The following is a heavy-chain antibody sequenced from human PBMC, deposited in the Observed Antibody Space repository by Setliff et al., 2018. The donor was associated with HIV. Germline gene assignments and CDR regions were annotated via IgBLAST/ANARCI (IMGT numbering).Heavy chain of an antibody. V-gene: IGHV1-69*08. CDR1: GGSFDMHT. J-gene: IGHJ4*02. Sequence: SVKVSCKTSGGSFDMHTISWVRQAPGQGLEFVGRIIPIIDTTNYAQKFQGRVTITADKSANTTYMELRSLRSEDTAIYYCATMSRSSRNWAIFDDWGQGVLVTVSS. D-gene: IGHD6-13*01. CDR2: IIPIIDTT. CDR3: ATMSRSSRNWAIFDD.